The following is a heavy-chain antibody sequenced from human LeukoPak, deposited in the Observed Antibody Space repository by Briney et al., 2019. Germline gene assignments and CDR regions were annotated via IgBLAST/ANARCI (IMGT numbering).Heavy chain of an antibody. Sequence: PGGSLRLSCAASGFTFTTYWMSWVRQPPGKGLEWVAVVSPHVNTIFYADSMKGRFTISRDNSKNTIYLQIDSLRDEDTGIYYCARGRQMGGTPFDYWGQGSLVTVSS. CDR2: VSPHVNTI. V-gene: IGHV3-30-3*01. CDR3: ARGRQMGGTPFDY. D-gene: IGHD1-26*01. CDR1: GFTFTTYW. J-gene: IGHJ4*02.